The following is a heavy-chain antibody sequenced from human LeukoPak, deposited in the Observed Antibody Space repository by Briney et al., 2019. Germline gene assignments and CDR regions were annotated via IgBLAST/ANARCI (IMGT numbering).Heavy chain of an antibody. D-gene: IGHD6-6*01. CDR2: ISSSSSYI. CDR1: GFTFSSYS. J-gene: IGHJ4*02. V-gene: IGHV3-21*01. Sequence: TGGSLRLSCAASGFTFSSYSMNWVRQAPGKGLEWVSSISSSSSYIYYADSVKGRFTISRDNAKNSLYLQMNSLRAEDTAVYYCAREVGRIAARHFDYWGQGTLVTVSS. CDR3: AREVGRIAARHFDY.